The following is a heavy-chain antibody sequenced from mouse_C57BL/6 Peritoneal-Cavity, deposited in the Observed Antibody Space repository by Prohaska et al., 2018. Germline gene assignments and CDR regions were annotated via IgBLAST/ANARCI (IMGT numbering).Heavy chain of an antibody. V-gene: IGHV5-16*01. CDR3: ARDRSDGAMDY. CDR1: GFTFSDYY. Sequence: EVKLVESEGGLVQPGSSMKLSCTASGFTFSDYYMAWVRQVPEKGLEWVANINYDGSSTYYLDSLKSRFIISRDNAKNILYLQMSSLKSEDTATYYCARDRSDGAMDYWGQGTSVTVSS. CDR2: INYDGSST. J-gene: IGHJ4*01.